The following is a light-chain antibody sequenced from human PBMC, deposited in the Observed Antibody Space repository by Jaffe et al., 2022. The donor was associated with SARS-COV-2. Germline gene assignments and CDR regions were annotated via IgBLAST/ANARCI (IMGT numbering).Light chain of an antibody. Sequence: EIVMTQSPATLSVSPGEGATLSCRASHSIRTNLAWYQQKPGQAPSLLIYGASTRATGFPARFSGSGSGTEFTLTISSLQSEDFAVYYCQQYNNWPLTFGGGTKVEIK. CDR3: QQYNNWPLT. CDR1: HSIRTN. J-gene: IGKJ4*01. V-gene: IGKV3-15*01. CDR2: GAS.